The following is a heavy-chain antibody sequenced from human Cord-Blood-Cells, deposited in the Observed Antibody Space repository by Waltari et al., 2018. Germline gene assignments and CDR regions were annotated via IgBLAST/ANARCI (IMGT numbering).Heavy chain of an antibody. D-gene: IGHD2-21*01. CDR1: GYSISSGYY. J-gene: IGHJ4*02. CDR3: VRSGVGFCGGDCYWFDY. V-gene: IGHV4-38-2*01. Sequence: QVQLQESGPGLVKPSETLSLTCAVSGYSISSGYYWGWIRQPPGKGLEWIGSIYHSGGTYYNPSLKSRVTISVDTSKNQFSLKLSSVTAADTAVYYCVRSGVGFCGGDCYWFDYWGQGTLVTVSS. CDR2: IYHSGGT.